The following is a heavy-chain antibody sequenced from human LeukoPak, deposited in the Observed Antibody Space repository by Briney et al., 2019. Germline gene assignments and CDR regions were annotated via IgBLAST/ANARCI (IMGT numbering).Heavy chain of an antibody. D-gene: IGHD3-10*01. CDR2: IYYSGST. Sequence: SQTLSLTCTVSGGSISSGDYYWGWIRQPPGKGLEWIGYIYYSGSTYYNPSLKSRVTMSVDTSKNQFSLKMSSVTAADTAVYYCASNYGSGSYHYFDYWGQGTLVTVSS. CDR3: ASNYGSGSYHYFDY. J-gene: IGHJ4*02. CDR1: GGSISSGDYY. V-gene: IGHV4-30-4*01.